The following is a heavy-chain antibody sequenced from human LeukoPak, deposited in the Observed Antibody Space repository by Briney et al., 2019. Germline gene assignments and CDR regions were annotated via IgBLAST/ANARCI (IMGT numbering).Heavy chain of an antibody. V-gene: IGHV3-7*04. Sequence: GGSLRLSCAASGFTFSSQWMSWVRQAPGKGLEWVADIKEDGSKENYEDSVKGRFTISRDNAKNSLYLQMSSLRAEDTAIYYCARAYSWGQGTRVTVSS. D-gene: IGHD2-21*01. J-gene: IGHJ5*02. CDR2: IKEDGSKE. CDR3: ARAYS. CDR1: GFTFSSQW.